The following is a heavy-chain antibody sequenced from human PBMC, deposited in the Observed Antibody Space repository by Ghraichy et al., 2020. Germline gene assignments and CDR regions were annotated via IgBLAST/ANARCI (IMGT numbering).Heavy chain of an antibody. CDR3: ARDKGITDSSSWYERAYYYYGMDV. D-gene: IGHD6-13*01. CDR1: GFTFSSYW. CDR2: IKQDGSEK. Sequence: GSLRLSCAASGFTFSSYWMSWVRQAPGKGLEWVANIKQDGSEKYYVDSVKGRFTISRDNAKNSLYLQMNSLRAEDTAVYYCARDKGITDSSSWYERAYYYYGMDVWGQGTTVTVSS. V-gene: IGHV3-7*01. J-gene: IGHJ6*02.